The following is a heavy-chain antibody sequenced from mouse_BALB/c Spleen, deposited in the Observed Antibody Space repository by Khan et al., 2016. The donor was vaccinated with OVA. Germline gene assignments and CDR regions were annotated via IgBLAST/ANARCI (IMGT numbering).Heavy chain of an antibody. V-gene: IGHV9-3-1*01. D-gene: IGHD2-1*01. J-gene: IGHJ3*01. CDR3: ARSNGNYWFTY. Sequence: QIQLVQSGPELKKPGETVKISCKASGYTFTNYGMNWVKQAPGKGLKWMGWINTYTGEPTYADDFTGRFAFSLETSASTAYLQIHNLKNEDTATYFCARSNGNYWFTYWGQGTLVTVSA. CDR2: INTYTGEP. CDR1: GYTFTNYG.